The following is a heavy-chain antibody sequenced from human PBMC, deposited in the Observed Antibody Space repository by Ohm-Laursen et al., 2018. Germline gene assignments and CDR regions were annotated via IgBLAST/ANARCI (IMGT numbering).Heavy chain of an antibody. J-gene: IGHJ5*02. CDR2: ISWNSGSI. Sequence: SSLRLSCAASGFTFDDYAMHWVRQAPGKGLEWVSGISWNSGSIGYADSVKGRFTISRDNAKNSLYLQMNSLRAEDTALYYCAKVGSGSYRSLGGWFDPWGQGTLVTVSS. CDR3: AKVGSGSYRSLGGWFDP. D-gene: IGHD1-26*01. V-gene: IGHV3-9*01. CDR1: GFTFDDYA.